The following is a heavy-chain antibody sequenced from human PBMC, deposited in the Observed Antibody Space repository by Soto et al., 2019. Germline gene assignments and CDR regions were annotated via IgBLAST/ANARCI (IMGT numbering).Heavy chain of an antibody. D-gene: IGHD3-22*01. J-gene: IGHJ4*02. V-gene: IGHV4-34*01. Sequence: PSETLSLTCAVYGGSFSGYYWSWIRQPPGKGLEWIGEINHSGSTNYNPSLKSRVTISVDTSKNQFSLKLSSVTAADTAVYYCARGRRYYYDSSGYYSDYWGQGTLVTVSS. CDR3: ARGRRYYYDSSGYYSDY. CDR1: GGSFSGYY. CDR2: INHSGST.